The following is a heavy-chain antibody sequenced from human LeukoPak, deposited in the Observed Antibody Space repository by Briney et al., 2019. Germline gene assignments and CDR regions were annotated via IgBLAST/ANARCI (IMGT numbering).Heavy chain of an antibody. CDR2: ISSSSSYI. CDR1: GFTFSSYN. Sequence: GGSLRLSCAASGFTFSSYNMNWVRQTPGKGLEWVSSISSSSSYIYYADSVKGRFTISRDNAKNSLYLQMNSLRAEDTAMYYCARAYGARSVITSYYFDYWGQGTLVTVSS. V-gene: IGHV3-21*01. J-gene: IGHJ4*02. D-gene: IGHD3-22*01. CDR3: ARAYGARSVITSYYFDY.